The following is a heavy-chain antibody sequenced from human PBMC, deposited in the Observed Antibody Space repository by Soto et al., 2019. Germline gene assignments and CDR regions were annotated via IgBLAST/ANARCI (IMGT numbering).Heavy chain of an antibody. V-gene: IGHV4-30-4*01. J-gene: IGHJ4*02. Sequence: QVQLQESGPGLVKPSQTLSLTCTVSGGSISSGDYYWSWIRQPPGKGLEWIGYIYYSGSTYYNPSLKSRVTISVDPSKNQFSLKLSSVTAADTAVYYCARDTDTAMVTTSHWGQGTLVTVSS. CDR2: IYYSGST. CDR3: ARDTDTAMVTTSH. D-gene: IGHD5-18*01. CDR1: GGSISSGDYY.